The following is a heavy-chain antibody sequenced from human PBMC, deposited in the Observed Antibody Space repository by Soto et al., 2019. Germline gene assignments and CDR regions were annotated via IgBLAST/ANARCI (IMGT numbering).Heavy chain of an antibody. V-gene: IGHV5-51*01. CDR2: IYPGDSDT. Sequence: GESLKISCNGSGYSFTSYWIGLVRQMPGKGLEWMGIIYPGDSDTRYSPSFQGQVTISADKSISTAYLQWSSLKASDTAMYYCAGSLGYCSSTSCYTPSIDAFDIWGQGTMVTVSS. D-gene: IGHD2-2*02. CDR1: GYSFTSYW. CDR3: AGSLGYCSSTSCYTPSIDAFDI. J-gene: IGHJ3*02.